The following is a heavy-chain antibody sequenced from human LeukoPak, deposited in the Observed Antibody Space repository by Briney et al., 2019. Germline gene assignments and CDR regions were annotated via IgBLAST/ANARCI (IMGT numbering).Heavy chain of an antibody. J-gene: IGHJ4*02. V-gene: IGHV3-30*18. CDR3: AKDKDYYDSSGSSGPFDY. CDR1: GFTFSSYG. Sequence: GGSLRLSCAASGFTFSSYGMHWVRQAPGKGLEWVAVISYDGSNKYYADSVKGRFTISRDNSKNTLYLQMNSLRAEDAAAYYCAKDKDYYDSSGSSGPFDYWGQGTLVTVSS. D-gene: IGHD3-22*01. CDR2: ISYDGSNK.